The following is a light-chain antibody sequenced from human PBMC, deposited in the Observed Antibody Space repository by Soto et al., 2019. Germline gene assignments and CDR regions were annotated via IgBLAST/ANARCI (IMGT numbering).Light chain of an antibody. V-gene: IGLV2-14*01. CDR3: NLYARSSVV. J-gene: IGLJ2*01. CDR1: SSDVGAYKY. CDR2: DVD. Sequence: QSALTQPASVSGFLGQSITISCTGSSSDVGAYKYVSWYQQHPGKAPRLIIYDVDNRPSSIFNRFSGSKSGNTASLTISGLQAEDEADYYCNLYARSSVVLGGGTKLTVL.